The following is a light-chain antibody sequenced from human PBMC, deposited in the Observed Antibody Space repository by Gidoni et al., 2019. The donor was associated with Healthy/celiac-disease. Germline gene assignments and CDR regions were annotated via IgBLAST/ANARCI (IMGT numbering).Light chain of an antibody. Sequence: QSALTQPASVSGSPGQSITISCSGTSRDVGGSDFVSWYQQHPGKAPKLIIYDVTNRPSGVSDRFSGSKSGNTASLTISGVQAEDEAHYYCRSYTSSSTLGIFGGGTKLTVL. CDR1: SRDVGGSDF. CDR2: DVT. J-gene: IGLJ2*01. CDR3: RSYTSSSTLGI. V-gene: IGLV2-14*01.